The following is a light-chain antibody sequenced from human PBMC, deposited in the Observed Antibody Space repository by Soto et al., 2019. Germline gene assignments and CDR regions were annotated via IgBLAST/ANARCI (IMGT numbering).Light chain of an antibody. CDR1: QSVSSY. CDR3: QQYNNWLT. J-gene: IGKJ4*01. CDR2: DAS. V-gene: IGKV3-11*01. Sequence: VLTRAPGTLILSPGERATLSCRASQSVSSYLAWYQQKPGQPPRLLIYDASNRATAIPARFSGSGSGTDFTLTISSLQSEDFAVYYCQQYNNWLTFGGGTKVDI.